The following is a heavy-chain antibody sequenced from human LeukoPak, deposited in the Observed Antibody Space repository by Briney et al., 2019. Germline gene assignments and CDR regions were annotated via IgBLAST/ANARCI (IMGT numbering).Heavy chain of an antibody. CDR1: GFTFSSYW. V-gene: IGHV3-74*01. Sequence: PGGSLRLSCAASGFTFSSYWMHWVRQATGKGLVWVSRINFDGSSTTYADSVKGRFTISRDNAKNTLYLQMNSLRVEDTAVYYCARPLSSNCRIDPWGQGTLVTVSS. CDR2: INFDGSST. D-gene: IGHD1-1*01. J-gene: IGHJ5*02. CDR3: ARPLSSNCRIDP.